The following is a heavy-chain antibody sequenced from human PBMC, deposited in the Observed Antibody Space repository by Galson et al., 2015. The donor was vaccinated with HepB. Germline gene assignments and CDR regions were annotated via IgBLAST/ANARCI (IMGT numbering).Heavy chain of an antibody. D-gene: IGHD2-2*01. CDR2: ISSSSSYI. CDR3: ARGGFGYCSSTSCYADPLPPPDYYYYYGMDV. CDR1: GFTFSSYS. Sequence: SLRLSCAASGFTFSSYSMNWVRQAPGKGLEWVSSISSSSSYIYYADSVKGRFTISRDNAKNSLYLQMNSLRAEDTAVYYCARGGFGYCSSTSCYADPLPPPDYYYYYGMDVWGQGTTVTVSS. V-gene: IGHV3-21*01. J-gene: IGHJ6*02.